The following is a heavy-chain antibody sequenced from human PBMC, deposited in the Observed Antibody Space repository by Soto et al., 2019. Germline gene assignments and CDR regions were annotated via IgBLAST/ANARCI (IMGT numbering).Heavy chain of an antibody. D-gene: IGHD5-12*01. Sequence: SETLSLTCTVSGGSISSYYWSWIRQSPGKRLEWIGYIYFSGSTNYNPSLKSRVTISGDTSKNQFSLKLTSVTAADTAVYYCARVEYSGYPRIWGQGTLVNVSS. CDR2: IYFSGST. CDR1: GGSISSYY. V-gene: IGHV4-59*01. CDR3: ARVEYSGYPRI. J-gene: IGHJ4*02.